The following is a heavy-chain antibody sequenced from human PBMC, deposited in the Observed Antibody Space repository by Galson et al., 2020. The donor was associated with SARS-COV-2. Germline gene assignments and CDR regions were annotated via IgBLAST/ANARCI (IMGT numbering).Heavy chain of an antibody. D-gene: IGHD3-3*01. CDR3: TRDDFWMGYTKY. Sequence: GESLKISCTASGFTFGDYAMSWFRQAPGKGLEWVGFIRSKAYGGTTEYAASVKGRFTISRDDSKSIAYLQMNSLKTEDTAVYYCTRDDFWMGYTKYWGQGTLVTVSS. V-gene: IGHV3-49*03. CDR2: IRSKAYGGTT. J-gene: IGHJ4*02. CDR1: GFTFGDYA.